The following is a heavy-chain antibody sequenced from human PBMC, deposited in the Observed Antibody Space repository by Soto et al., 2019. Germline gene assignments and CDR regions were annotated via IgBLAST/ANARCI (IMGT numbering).Heavy chain of an antibody. D-gene: IGHD6-6*01. CDR2: IYYTGST. CDR1: GGSISRYY. J-gene: IGHJ4*02. CDR3: ARSSPGSSSRGFDY. V-gene: IGHV4-59*01. Sequence: SETLSLTCAVSGGSISRYYWSWIRQPPGKGLEWFGYIYYTGSTNYNPSLKSRVTISVDTSKKQFSLNLSSVTAADTAVYYCARSSPGSSSRGFDYWGQGTLVTVSS.